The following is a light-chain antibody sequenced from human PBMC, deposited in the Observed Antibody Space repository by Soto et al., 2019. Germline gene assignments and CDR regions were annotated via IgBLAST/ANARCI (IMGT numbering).Light chain of an antibody. J-gene: IGKJ2*01. CDR2: GAS. CDR1: QRVSSSY. V-gene: IGKV3-20*01. CDR3: QQYGSSPPFT. Sequence: EIVLTQSPGTLSLSPGERATLSCRATQRVSSSYLTWYQQKPGQAPRLLIYGASSRATGIPDRFSGSWSGTDFTLTISTLEPEDFAVYFCQQYGSSPPFTFGQGTKVDI.